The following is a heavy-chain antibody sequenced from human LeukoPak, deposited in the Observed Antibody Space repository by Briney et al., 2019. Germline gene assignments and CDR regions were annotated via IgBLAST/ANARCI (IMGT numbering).Heavy chain of an antibody. Sequence: ASVKVSCKASGYTFTGYYMHWVRQAPGQGLEWMGWINPNSGGTNYAQKFQGRVTMTRDTSISTAYMELSRLSSVTAADTAVYYCARDEYCSGGSCSRYYYYYYMDVWGKGTTVTVSS. D-gene: IGHD2-15*01. CDR2: INPNSGGT. V-gene: IGHV1-2*02. CDR3: ARDEYCSGGSCSRYYYYYYMDV. J-gene: IGHJ6*03. CDR1: GYTFTGYY.